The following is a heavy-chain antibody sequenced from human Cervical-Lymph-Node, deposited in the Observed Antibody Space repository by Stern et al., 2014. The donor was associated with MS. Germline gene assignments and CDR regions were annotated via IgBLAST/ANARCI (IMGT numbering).Heavy chain of an antibody. CDR1: GGSVSNGLYY. Sequence: QVQLQESGPGLVKPSETLSLTCTVSGGSVSNGLYYWSWIRQPPGQGLQWIGCISHIGSANYNPSLKSRVTISVDTSKNQFSLNLSSVTAADTAVYYCARDALTILGTDSWGQGTLVTVSS. D-gene: IGHD3-3*01. V-gene: IGHV4-61*01. J-gene: IGHJ4*02. CDR2: ISHIGSA. CDR3: ARDALTILGTDS.